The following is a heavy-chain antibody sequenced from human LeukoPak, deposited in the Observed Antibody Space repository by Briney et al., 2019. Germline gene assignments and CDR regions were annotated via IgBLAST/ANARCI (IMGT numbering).Heavy chain of an antibody. CDR2: INDDGSDA. CDR1: GFTFKLYW. Sequence: GGSLRLSCAASGFTFKLYWMHWVRQVPGKRPVWVSRINDDGSDAIYADSVRGRLTISRDDAKNTVYLQMNSLRAEDTAVYYCARDRAPIVVVPATLDYWGQGTLVTVSS. D-gene: IGHD2-2*01. J-gene: IGHJ4*02. V-gene: IGHV3-74*01. CDR3: ARDRAPIVVVPATLDY.